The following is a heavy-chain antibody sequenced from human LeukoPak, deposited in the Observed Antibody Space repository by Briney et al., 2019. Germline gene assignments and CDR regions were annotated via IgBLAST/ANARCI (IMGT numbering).Heavy chain of an antibody. CDR1: GGSISSSSYY. CDR2: IYYSGST. V-gene: IGHV4-39*07. J-gene: IGHJ4*02. CDR3: ARVDVPYRRDSSGYFFDY. Sequence: PSETLSLTCTVSGGSISSSSYYWGWIRQPPGKGLEWIGSIYYSGSTYYNPSLKSRVTISVDTSKNQFSLKLSSVTAADTAVYYCARVDVPYRRDSSGYFFDYWGQGTLVTVSS. D-gene: IGHD3-22*01.